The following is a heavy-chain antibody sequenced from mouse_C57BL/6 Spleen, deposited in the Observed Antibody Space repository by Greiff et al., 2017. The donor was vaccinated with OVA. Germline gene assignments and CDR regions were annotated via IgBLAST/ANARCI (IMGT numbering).Heavy chain of an antibody. CDR2: IDPSDSYT. CDR3: ARRGSNYEAY. CDR1: GYTFTSYW. J-gene: IGHJ3*01. V-gene: IGHV1-50*01. Sequence: QVQLKQPGAELVKPGASVKLSCKASGYTFTSYWMQWVKQRPGQGLEWIGEIDPSDSYTNYNQKFKGKATLTVDTSSSTAYMQLSSLTSEDSAVYYCARRGSNYEAYWGQGTLVTVSA. D-gene: IGHD2-5*01.